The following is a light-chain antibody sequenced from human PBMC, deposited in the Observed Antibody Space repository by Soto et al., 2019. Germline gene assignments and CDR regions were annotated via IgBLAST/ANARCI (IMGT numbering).Light chain of an antibody. CDR3: QEYHSFWT. V-gene: IGKV1-5*01. J-gene: IGKJ1*01. CDR1: QSISSW. CDR2: DAS. Sequence: DIQMTQSPSTLSASVGDGVTITCRASQSISSWVAWYQQKPGKAPKLLIYDASSLESGVPSRFSGSGSGTEFILTISCLQPDDFATYYCQEYHSFWTFGQGTKVEIK.